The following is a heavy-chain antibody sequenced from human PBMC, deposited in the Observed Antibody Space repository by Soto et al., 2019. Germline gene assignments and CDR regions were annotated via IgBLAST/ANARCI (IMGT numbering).Heavy chain of an antibody. V-gene: IGHV3-73*01. CDR1: GFTFSGSA. CDR2: IRSKANSYAT. J-gene: IGHJ5*02. CDR3: TGTGECARGWFDP. D-gene: IGHD3-10*01. Sequence: PGGSLRLSCAASGFTFSGSAMHWVRQASGKGLEWVGRIRSKANSYATAYAASVKGRFTIPRDDSKNTAYLQMNSLKTEDTAVYYCTGTGECARGWFDPWGQGTLVTVAS.